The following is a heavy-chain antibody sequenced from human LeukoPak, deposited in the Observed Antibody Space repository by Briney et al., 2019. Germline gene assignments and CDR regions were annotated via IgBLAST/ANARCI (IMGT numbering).Heavy chain of an antibody. CDR2: IYYSGST. Sequence: SETLSLTCTVSGGSFSSDNYYWSWIRQHPGKGLEWIGYIYYSGSTYYNPSLKSRVTISLDTSKNRFSLRLSSVTAADTAVYYCAREGTGYYDILIGYYPPDYWGQGTLVTVSS. D-gene: IGHD3-9*01. CDR1: GGSFSSDNYY. J-gene: IGHJ4*02. V-gene: IGHV4-31*03. CDR3: AREGTGYYDILIGYYPPDY.